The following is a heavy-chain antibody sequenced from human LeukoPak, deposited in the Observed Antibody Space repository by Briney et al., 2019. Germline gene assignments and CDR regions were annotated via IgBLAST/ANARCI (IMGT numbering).Heavy chain of an antibody. CDR3: ASSVGATNDFDY. J-gene: IGHJ4*02. CDR2: ISSSSSYI. D-gene: IGHD1-26*01. CDR1: GFTFSSYS. V-gene: IGHV3-21*01. Sequence: GGSLRLSCAASGFTFSSYSMNWVRQAPGKGLEWVSSISSSSSYIYYADSMKGRFTISRDNAKNSLYLQMNSLRAEDTAVYYCASSVGATNDFDYWGQGTLVTVSS.